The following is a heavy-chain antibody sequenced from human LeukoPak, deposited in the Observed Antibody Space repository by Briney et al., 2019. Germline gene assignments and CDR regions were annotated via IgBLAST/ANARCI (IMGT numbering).Heavy chain of an antibody. CDR1: GGSFSGYY. D-gene: IGHD4-17*01. V-gene: IGHV4-34*01. CDR3: ASSGDYPGY. Sequence: PSETLSLTCAVYGGSFSGYYWSWIRQPPGKGLEWIGEINHSGSTNYNPSLKSRVTISVDTSKNQFSLKLSSVTAADTAVYYCASSGDYPGYWGQGTLVTVSS. J-gene: IGHJ4*02. CDR2: INHSGST.